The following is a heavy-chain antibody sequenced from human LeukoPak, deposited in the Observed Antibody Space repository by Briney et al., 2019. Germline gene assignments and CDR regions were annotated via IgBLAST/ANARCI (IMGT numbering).Heavy chain of an antibody. Sequence: GGSLRLSCAASGFTFSSYSMNWVRQAPGKGLEWDSSISSSSSYIYYADSVKGRFTISRDNAKNSLYLQMNSLRAEDTAVYYCARERRGSKGYCSGGSCSLFDYWGQGTLVTVSS. CDR3: ARERRGSKGYCSGGSCSLFDY. CDR2: ISSSSSYI. D-gene: IGHD2-15*01. V-gene: IGHV3-21*01. CDR1: GFTFSSYS. J-gene: IGHJ4*02.